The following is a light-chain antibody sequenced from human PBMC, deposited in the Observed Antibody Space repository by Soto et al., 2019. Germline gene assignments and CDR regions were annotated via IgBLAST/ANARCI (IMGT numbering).Light chain of an antibody. CDR2: VAS. CDR1: QSVSSN. CDR3: QQYNVWPLT. J-gene: IGKJ4*01. V-gene: IGKV3-15*01. Sequence: EIVMTQSPATLSVSPGERATLSCRASQSVSSNLAWYQQKHGQTPKLLIYVASTRATGIPASVSGSGSGTKFTLTISRWQSEDIAVYYCQQYNVWPLTFGGGTKVEFK.